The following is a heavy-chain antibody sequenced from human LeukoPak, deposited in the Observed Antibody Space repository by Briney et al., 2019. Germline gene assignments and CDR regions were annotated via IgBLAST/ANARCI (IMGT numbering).Heavy chain of an antibody. J-gene: IGHJ5*02. D-gene: IGHD4-23*01. CDR1: GFTFSGYW. Sequence: GGSLRLSCAASGFTFSGYWMHWVRHAPGKGLVRVSRVATGGTGPSYADSVKGRFTISRDNAKNTLYLQMNSLSAEDTAVYFCARDMGPYGGSPGASWGQGTLVTVSS. CDR3: ARDMGPYGGSPGAS. CDR2: VATGGTGP. V-gene: IGHV3-74*01.